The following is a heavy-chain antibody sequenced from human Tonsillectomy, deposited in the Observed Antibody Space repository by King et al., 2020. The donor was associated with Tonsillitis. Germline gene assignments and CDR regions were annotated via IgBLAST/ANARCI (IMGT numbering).Heavy chain of an antibody. CDR2: IYHSGST. Sequence: QLQESGSGLVKPSQTLSLTCAVSGGSISSGGYSWSWIRQPPGKGLEWIGYIYHSGSTYYNPSLKSRVTISVDRSKNQFSLKLSSVTAADTAVYYCRRSYYYCSGGPGWVYYYYGMDVWGQGTTVTVSS. J-gene: IGHJ6*02. CDR1: GGSISSGGYS. D-gene: IGHD3-10*01. CDR3: RRSYYYCSGGPGWVYYYYGMDV. V-gene: IGHV4-30-2*01.